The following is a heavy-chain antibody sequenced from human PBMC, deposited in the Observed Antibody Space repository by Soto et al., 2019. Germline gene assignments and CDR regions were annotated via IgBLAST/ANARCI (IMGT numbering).Heavy chain of an antibody. V-gene: IGHV4-59*08. CDR2: IYSSGNT. J-gene: IGHJ5*02. CDR3: ARHILSVVEVAATRWFDP. CDR1: GGSISGFF. Sequence: SETLSLTCTVSGGSISGFFWSWIRQPPGKGLEWIGYIYSSGNTNYNPSLKSRVTLSVDTSKNQFSLKLSSVTAADTAVYYCARHILSVVEVAATRWFDPWGQGTLVTVSS. D-gene: IGHD2-15*01.